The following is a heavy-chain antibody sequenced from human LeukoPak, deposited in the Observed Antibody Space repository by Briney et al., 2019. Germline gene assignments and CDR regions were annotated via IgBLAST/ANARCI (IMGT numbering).Heavy chain of an antibody. CDR3: ARGYNWNYPRASFDY. J-gene: IGHJ4*02. Sequence: SAKVSCKASGGTFSSYAISWLRQAPGQGLEWMGGIIPIFGTANYAQKFQGRVTITADESTSTAYMELSSLRSEDTAVYYCARGYNWNYPRASFDYWGQGTLVTVSS. V-gene: IGHV1-69*01. D-gene: IGHD1-7*01. CDR1: GGTFSSYA. CDR2: IIPIFGTA.